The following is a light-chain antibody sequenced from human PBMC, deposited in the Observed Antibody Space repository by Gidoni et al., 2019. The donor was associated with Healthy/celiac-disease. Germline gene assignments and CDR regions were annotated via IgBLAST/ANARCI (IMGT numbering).Light chain of an antibody. J-gene: IGKJ2*01. CDR1: QSVLYSSNNKNY. V-gene: IGKV4-1*01. CDR2: WAS. CDR3: QQYYSTPYT. Sequence: DIVMTQSPDSLDVSLGERAPIHCKSSQSVLYSSNNKNYLAWYQQKPGQPPKLLIYWASTRESGVPDRFSGSGSGTDFTLTISSLQAEDVAVYYCQQYYSTPYTFGQGTKLEIK.